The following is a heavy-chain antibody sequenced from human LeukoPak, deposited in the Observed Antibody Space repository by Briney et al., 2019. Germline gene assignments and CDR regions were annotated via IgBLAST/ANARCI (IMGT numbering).Heavy chain of an antibody. CDR3: AKDHALRFLEWLLTNDAFDI. D-gene: IGHD3-3*01. Sequence: GGSLRLSCAASGFSFSNAWMSWVRQAPGKGLEWVGRIKRKTDGGTTDYAAPVKGRFTISRDDSKNTLYLQMNSLRAEDTAAYYCAKDHALRFLEWLLTNDAFDIWGQGTMVTVSS. CDR2: IKRKTDGGTT. CDR1: GFSFSNAW. V-gene: IGHV3-15*01. J-gene: IGHJ3*02.